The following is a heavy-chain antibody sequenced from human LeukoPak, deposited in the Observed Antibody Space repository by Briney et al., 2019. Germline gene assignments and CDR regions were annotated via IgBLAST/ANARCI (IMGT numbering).Heavy chain of an antibody. Sequence: GGSLRLSCAASGFTFSSYSMNWVRQAPGKGLEWVSYISSSSTTIYYADSVKGRFTIYRDNAKNSLYLQMNSLRAEDTAVYYCARVLHKRNYDSSTYYGYWGQGTLVTVSS. V-gene: IGHV3-48*01. CDR2: ISSSSTTI. D-gene: IGHD3-22*01. CDR1: GFTFSSYS. J-gene: IGHJ4*02. CDR3: ARVLHKRNYDSSTYYGY.